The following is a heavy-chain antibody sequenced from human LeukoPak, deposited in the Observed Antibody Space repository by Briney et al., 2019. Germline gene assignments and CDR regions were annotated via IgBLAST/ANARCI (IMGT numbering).Heavy chain of an antibody. CDR3: ARSTGTTFHFDY. CDR1: GYTFTSYY. CDR2: INPSGGST. Sequence: ASVKVSRKASGYTFTSYYMHWVRQAPGQGLEWMGIINPSGGSTSYAQKFRGRVTMTRDMSTSTVYMELSSLRSEDTAVYYCARSTGTTFHFDYWGQGTLVTVSS. D-gene: IGHD1-7*01. J-gene: IGHJ4*02. V-gene: IGHV1-46*01.